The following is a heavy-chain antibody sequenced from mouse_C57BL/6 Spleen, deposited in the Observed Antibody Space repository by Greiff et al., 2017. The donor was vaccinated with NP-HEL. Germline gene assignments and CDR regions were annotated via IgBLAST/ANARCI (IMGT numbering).Heavy chain of an antibody. J-gene: IGHJ4*01. Sequence: QVQLQQSGAELARPGASVKMSCKASGYTFTSYTMHWVKQRPGQGLEWIGYINPSSGYTKYNQKFKDKATLTADKSSSTAYMQLSSLTSEDSAVYYCARSPYDYDGRGDYYAMDYWGQGTSVTVSS. V-gene: IGHV1-4*01. CDR1: GYTFTSYT. CDR2: INPSSGYT. D-gene: IGHD2-4*01. CDR3: ARSPYDYDGRGDYYAMDY.